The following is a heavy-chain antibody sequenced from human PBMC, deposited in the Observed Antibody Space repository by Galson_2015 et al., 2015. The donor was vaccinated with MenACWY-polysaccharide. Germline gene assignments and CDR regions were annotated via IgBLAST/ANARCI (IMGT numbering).Heavy chain of an antibody. CDR3: ARVSYSNYGMGV. CDR2: IYPGDSDT. D-gene: IGHD2-8*01. Sequence: QSGAEVKKPGESLKISCQVSGYSFTNYWIAWVHQMPGKGLEWMGIIYPGDSDTRYSPSFQGQVTISADKSISTAFLLWSSLKASDTAMYYCARVSYSNYGMGVWGQGTTVTVSS. CDR1: GYSFTNYW. J-gene: IGHJ6*02. V-gene: IGHV5-51*07.